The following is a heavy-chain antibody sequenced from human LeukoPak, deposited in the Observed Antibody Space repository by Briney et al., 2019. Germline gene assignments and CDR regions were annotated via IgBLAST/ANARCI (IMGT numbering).Heavy chain of an antibody. Sequence: GESLKISCKGSGYSFTNYWIGWVRQMPGKGLEWMGIIYPGDSDTRYSPSFQGQVTISADKSISTAYLQWSSLKASDTAMYYCARDYYSGGSCYSFDYWGQGTLVTVSS. D-gene: IGHD2-15*01. J-gene: IGHJ4*02. V-gene: IGHV5-51*01. CDR2: IYPGDSDT. CDR3: ARDYYSGGSCYSFDY. CDR1: GYSFTNYW.